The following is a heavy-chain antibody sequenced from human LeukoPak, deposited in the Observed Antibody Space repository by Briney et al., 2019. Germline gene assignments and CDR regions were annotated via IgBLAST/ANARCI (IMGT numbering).Heavy chain of an antibody. CDR3: ARGQPPSYYDMDV. J-gene: IGHJ6*02. CDR1: GFTFSSYG. V-gene: IGHV3-33*01. CDR2: IWSDGSSK. Sequence: GGSLRLSCAASGFTFSSYGMLGVRQAPGKGLEWVAVIWSDGSSKHYADSVKGRFTISRDNSKNTLYLQMNSLRAEDTALYYCARGQPPSYYDMDVWGQGTTVTVSS. D-gene: IGHD6-13*01.